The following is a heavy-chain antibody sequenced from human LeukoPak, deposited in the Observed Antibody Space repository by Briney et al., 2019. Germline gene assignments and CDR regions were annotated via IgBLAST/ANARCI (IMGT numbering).Heavy chain of an antibody. D-gene: IGHD2-8*02. CDR2: VFYNGTT. V-gene: IGHV4-39*01. J-gene: IGHJ5*02. CDR3: ARRPCLVASTNWFDP. Sequence: ALEWIGDVFYNGTTYYTPTLKSRATISVDTSKNQFTLKLTSVTAADSAVYYCARRPCLVASTNWFDPWGQGTQVIVSS.